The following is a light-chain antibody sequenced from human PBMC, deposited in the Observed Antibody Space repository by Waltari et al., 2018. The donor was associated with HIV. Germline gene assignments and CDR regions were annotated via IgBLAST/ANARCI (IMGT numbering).Light chain of an antibody. CDR2: RNN. CDR3: AAWGDSLTSFV. Sequence: QSLLTQPPSASETPGQRVTISCSGSSSNIGSNYVYWSQHPPGTAPKLLIYRNNQRPSGVPDRFSGSKSGTSASLAISGLRSEDEADYYCAAWGDSLTSFVFGTGTKVTVL. J-gene: IGLJ1*01. CDR1: SSNIGSNY. V-gene: IGLV1-47*01.